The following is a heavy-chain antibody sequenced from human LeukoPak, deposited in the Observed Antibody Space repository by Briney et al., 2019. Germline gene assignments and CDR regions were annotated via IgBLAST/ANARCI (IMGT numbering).Heavy chain of an antibody. Sequence: GASVKLSCKASGGTCSSYAISWVRQAPGQGLEWMGGIIPIFGTANYAQKFQGRVTITTDESTSTAYMELSSLRSEDTAVYYCARVGPNWFDPWGQGTLVTVSS. CDR1: GGTCSSYA. J-gene: IGHJ5*02. V-gene: IGHV1-69*05. CDR2: IIPIFGTA. CDR3: ARVGPNWFDP.